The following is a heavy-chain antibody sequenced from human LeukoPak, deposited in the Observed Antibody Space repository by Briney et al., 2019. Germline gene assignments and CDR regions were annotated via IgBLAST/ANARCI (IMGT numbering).Heavy chain of an antibody. J-gene: IGHJ4*02. D-gene: IGHD1-26*01. CDR1: GGSFSGHY. Sequence: SETLSLTCGVYGGSFSGHYWSWIRQPPGKGLEWIGEINHSGSTNYNPSFKSRVTISVDTSKNHFSLKLSYVTAADTAVYYCARSRVTNRPLLYSGSNDNYLGAFDYWGQGTLVTVSS. CDR2: INHSGST. CDR3: ARSRVTNRPLLYSGSNDNYLGAFDY. V-gene: IGHV4-34*01.